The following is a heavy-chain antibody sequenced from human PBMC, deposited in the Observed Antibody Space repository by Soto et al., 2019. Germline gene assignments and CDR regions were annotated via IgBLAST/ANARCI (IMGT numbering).Heavy chain of an antibody. V-gene: IGHV4-30-2*01. CDR1: DGSISSGGYA. CDR2: IYHSGST. Sequence: SETLSLSCAVSDGSISSGGYAWSWIRQPPGKGLEWIGYIYHSGSTYYNPSLKSRVTISVDRSKNQFSLKLSSVTAADTAVYYCARDKGMNYNYYGMDVWGQGTTVTVSS. CDR3: ARDKGMNYNYYGMDV. J-gene: IGHJ6*02.